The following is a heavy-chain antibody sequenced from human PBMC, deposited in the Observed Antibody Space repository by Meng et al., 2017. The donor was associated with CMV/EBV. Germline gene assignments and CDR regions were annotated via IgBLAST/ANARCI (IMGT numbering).Heavy chain of an antibody. Sequence: SVKVSCKASGGTFSSYTISWVRQAPGQGLEWMGRIIPILGIANYAQKFQGRVTITADKSTSTDYMELSSLRSEDTAVYYCADYSGSYWGPHYGMDVWGQGTTVTVSS. CDR3: ADYSGSYWGPHYGMDV. CDR2: IIPILGIA. D-gene: IGHD1-26*01. CDR1: GGTFSSYT. J-gene: IGHJ6*02. V-gene: IGHV1-69*02.